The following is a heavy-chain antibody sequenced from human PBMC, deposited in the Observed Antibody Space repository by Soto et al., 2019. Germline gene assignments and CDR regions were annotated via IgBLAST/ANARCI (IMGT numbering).Heavy chain of an antibody. V-gene: IGHV4-59*08. CDR2: IYYSGST. CDR1: GGSIRSYY. CDR3: VRHAQWIIRAY. D-gene: IGHD5-12*01. J-gene: IGHJ4*02. Sequence: SETLSLTCTVSGGSIRSYYWSWIRQPPGKGLEWIGYIYYSGSTNYNPSLKSRLTLFVDTSKNQFSLKLSSVTAADTAVYYCVRHAQWIIRAYWGQGSLVTVPQ.